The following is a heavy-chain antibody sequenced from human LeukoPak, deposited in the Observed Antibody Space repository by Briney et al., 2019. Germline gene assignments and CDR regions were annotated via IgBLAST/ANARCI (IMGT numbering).Heavy chain of an antibody. V-gene: IGHV3-74*01. CDR2: INSDGSTT. D-gene: IGHD4-23*01. Sequence: PGRSLRLSCAASGFTFSSYWMHWVRQAPGKGLVWVSRINSDGSTTNYADTVQGRFTISRDNAKNTLYLQMNSLRVEDTAVYYCARDPYGGNSNWGQGTLVTVSS. J-gene: IGHJ4*02. CDR1: GFTFSSYW. CDR3: ARDPYGGNSN.